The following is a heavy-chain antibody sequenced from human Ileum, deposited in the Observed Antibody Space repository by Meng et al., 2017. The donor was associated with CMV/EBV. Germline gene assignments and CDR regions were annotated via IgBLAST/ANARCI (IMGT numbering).Heavy chain of an antibody. D-gene: IGHD4-11*01. V-gene: IGHV3-49*04. CDR1: GFTFGDYA. J-gene: IGHJ6*02. CDR3: TRLGSWYYSNYHYYGLDV. Sequence: GGSLRLSCTGSGFTFGDYAMSWVRQAPGKGLEWVGFIRSKAYGGTTEYAASVKDRFTISRDDSKSIAYLQMNSLKTEDTAVYYCTRLGSWYYSNYHYYGLDVWGQGTTVTVSS. CDR2: IRSKAYGGTT.